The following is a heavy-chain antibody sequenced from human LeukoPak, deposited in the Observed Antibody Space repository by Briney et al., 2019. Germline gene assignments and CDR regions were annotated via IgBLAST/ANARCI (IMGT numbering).Heavy chain of an antibody. CDR1: GFTFSSYW. J-gene: IGHJ4*02. D-gene: IGHD3-22*01. Sequence: RGSLRLSCAASGFTFSSYWMSWVRQAPGKGLEGVANIKQDGSEKYDVGSVKGRFTISRDNAKNSLYLQMNSLRAEDTAVYYCARAYASSGYSPYWGQGTLVTVSS. CDR2: IKQDGSEK. V-gene: IGHV3-7*01. CDR3: ARAYASSGYSPY.